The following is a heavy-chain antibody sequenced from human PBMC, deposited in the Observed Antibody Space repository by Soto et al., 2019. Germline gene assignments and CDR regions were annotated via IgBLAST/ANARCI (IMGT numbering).Heavy chain of an antibody. CDR2: IIPIFGTA. D-gene: IGHD2-15*01. J-gene: IGHJ4*02. V-gene: IGHV1-69*06. CDR1: GGTFSSYA. Sequence: QVQLVQSGAEVKKPGSSVKVSCKASGGTFSSYAISWVRQAPGQGLEWMGGIIPIFGTANYAQKFQGRVTITADKSTSTAYMELSSLRSEDTAVYYCARAFGYCSGGSCYTASYYFDYWGQGTLVTVSS. CDR3: ARAFGYCSGGSCYTASYYFDY.